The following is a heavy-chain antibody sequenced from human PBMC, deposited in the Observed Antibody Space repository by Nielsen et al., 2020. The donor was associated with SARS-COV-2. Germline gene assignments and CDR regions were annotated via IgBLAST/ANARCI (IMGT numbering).Heavy chain of an antibody. Sequence: ASVKVSCKTSADTFTGYYIHWVRQAPGQGLEWMGRINPYSGGTNYAQKFQGTVTMTRDASISTVYMELTSDDTAVYYCARARATIFGLVMSYGTDVWGQGTTVAVSS. CDR2: INPYSGGT. J-gene: IGHJ6*02. D-gene: IGHD3/OR15-3a*01. CDR3: ARARATIFGLVMSYGTDV. CDR1: ADTFTGYY. V-gene: IGHV1-2*06.